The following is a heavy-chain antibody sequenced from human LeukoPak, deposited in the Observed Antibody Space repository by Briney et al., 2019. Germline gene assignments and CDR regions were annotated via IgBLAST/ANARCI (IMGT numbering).Heavy chain of an antibody. J-gene: IGHJ4*02. Sequence: PGGSLRLSCAASRFIFSNYWMSWVRQAPGKGLEWVANIKQDGSDKYYVDSVKGRFTISRDNAKNSLYLQMNSLRAEDTAVYYCARFSGGHSSGWHPYYFDYWGQGTLVTVSS. D-gene: IGHD6-25*01. CDR2: IKQDGSDK. CDR3: ARFSGGHSSGWHPYYFDY. CDR1: RFIFSNYW. V-gene: IGHV3-7*03.